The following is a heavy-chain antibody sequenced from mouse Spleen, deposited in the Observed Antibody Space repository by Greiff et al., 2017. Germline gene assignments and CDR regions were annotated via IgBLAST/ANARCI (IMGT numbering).Heavy chain of an antibody. CDR3: ARLGNYVSWFAY. J-gene: IGHJ3*01. D-gene: IGHD2-1*01. Sequence: EVQGVESGGGLVKLGGSLKLSCAASGFTFSSYAMSWVRQTPEKRLEWVATISSGGGNTYYPDSVKGRFTISRDNAKNTLYLQMSSLKSEDTAMYYCARLGNYVSWFAYWGQGTLVTVSA. CDR1: GFTFSSYA. V-gene: IGHV5-9-3*01. CDR2: ISSGGGNT.